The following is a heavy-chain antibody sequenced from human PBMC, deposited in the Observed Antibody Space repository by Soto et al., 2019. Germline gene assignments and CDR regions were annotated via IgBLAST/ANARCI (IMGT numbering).Heavy chain of an antibody. D-gene: IGHD3-22*01. Sequence: GESLKISCKGSGYSFTSYWIGWVRQMPGKGLEWMGIIYPGDSDTRYSPSFQGQVTISADKSISTAYLQWSSLKASDTAMYYCARLEDSSGYYYYYGMDVWGQGTTVTVSS. CDR1: GYSFTSYW. J-gene: IGHJ6*02. CDR3: ARLEDSSGYYYYYGMDV. CDR2: IYPGDSDT. V-gene: IGHV5-51*01.